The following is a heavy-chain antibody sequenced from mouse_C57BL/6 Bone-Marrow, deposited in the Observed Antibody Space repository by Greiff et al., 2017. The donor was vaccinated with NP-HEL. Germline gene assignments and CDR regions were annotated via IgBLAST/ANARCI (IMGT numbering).Heavy chain of an antibody. J-gene: IGHJ4*01. V-gene: IGHV5-12*01. Sequence: EVKLMESGGGLVQPGGSLKLSCAASGFTFSDYYMYWVRQTPEKRLEWVAYISNGGGSTYYPDTVKGRFTISRDNAKNTLYLQMSRLKSEDTAMYYCARHDYSNRRAMDYWGQGTSVTVSS. CDR2: ISNGGGST. CDR3: ARHDYSNRRAMDY. D-gene: IGHD2-5*01. CDR1: GFTFSDYY.